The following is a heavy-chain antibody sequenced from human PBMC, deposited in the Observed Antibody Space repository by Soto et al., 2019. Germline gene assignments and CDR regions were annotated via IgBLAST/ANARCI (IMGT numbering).Heavy chain of an antibody. Sequence: QVQLVQSGAEVKKPGSSVKVSCKASGGTFSSYTISWVRQAPGQGLEWMGRIIPILGIANYARKFQGRVTITADKSTSTAYMELSSLRSEDAAVYYCASDIVVVVAATAADAFDIWGQGTMVTVSS. CDR2: IIPILGIA. J-gene: IGHJ3*02. D-gene: IGHD2-15*01. CDR3: ASDIVVVVAATAADAFDI. CDR1: GGTFSSYT. V-gene: IGHV1-69*02.